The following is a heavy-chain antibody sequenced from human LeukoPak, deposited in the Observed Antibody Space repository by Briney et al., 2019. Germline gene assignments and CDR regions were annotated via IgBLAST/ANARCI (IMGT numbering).Heavy chain of an antibody. CDR2: IKQDGSEK. J-gene: IGHJ4*02. V-gene: IGHV3-7*01. D-gene: IGHD3-10*01. Sequence: GSLRLSCAASGFTFSSYWMSWVRQAPGKGLEWVANIKQDGSEKYYVDSVKGRFTISRDNAKNSLYLQMNSLRAEDTAVYYCARGSMVRGVYVDYFDYWGQGTLVTVSS. CDR1: GFTFSSYW. CDR3: ARGSMVRGVYVDYFDY.